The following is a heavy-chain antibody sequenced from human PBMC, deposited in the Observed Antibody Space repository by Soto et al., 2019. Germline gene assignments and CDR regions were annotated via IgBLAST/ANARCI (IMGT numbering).Heavy chain of an antibody. CDR3: ARELLGTYYDFGSGYYQGSFDY. CDR1: GFTFSSYA. D-gene: IGHD3-3*01. Sequence: SGGSLRLSCAASGFTFSSYAMSWVRQAPGKGLEWVTAISGSGGSTYYADSVKGRFTISRDNSKISLYLQMNSLRAEDTVVYYCARELLGTYYDFGSGYYQGSFDYWGQGTLVTVS. J-gene: IGHJ4*02. V-gene: IGHV3-23*01. CDR2: ISGSGGST.